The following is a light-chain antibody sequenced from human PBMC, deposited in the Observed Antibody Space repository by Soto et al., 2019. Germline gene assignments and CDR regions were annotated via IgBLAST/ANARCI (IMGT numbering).Light chain of an antibody. V-gene: IGKV3-20*01. CDR3: QQYGCSPYT. CDR2: GAS. CDR1: QSVRSNY. Sequence: EIVLTQSPGTLSLSPGERATLSCRASQSVRSNYLAWYQRKPGQAPRLLIYGASTRATGIPDRFSGTGSGTAFTLNISRLEPEDFAVYDCQQYGCSPYTFGQGTKLEIK. J-gene: IGKJ2*01.